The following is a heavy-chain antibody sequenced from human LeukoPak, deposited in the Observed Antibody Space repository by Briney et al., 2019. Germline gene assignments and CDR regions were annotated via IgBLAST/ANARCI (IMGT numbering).Heavy chain of an antibody. Sequence: GGSLRLSCEASGFTFTKFWMSWVRQAPGKGLEWVANIQEDGKKENYVDSVRGRFTISRDNAKNSIYLQMNSLRVEDTAVYYCAKDPDTYYYGSGLYFDYWGQGTLVTVSS. CDR1: GFTFTKFW. V-gene: IGHV3-7*01. J-gene: IGHJ4*02. CDR3: AKDPDTYYYGSGLYFDY. D-gene: IGHD3-10*01. CDR2: IQEDGKKE.